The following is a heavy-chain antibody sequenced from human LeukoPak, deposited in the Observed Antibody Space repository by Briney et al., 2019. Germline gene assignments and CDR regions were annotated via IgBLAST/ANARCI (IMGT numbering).Heavy chain of an antibody. D-gene: IGHD1-26*01. V-gene: IGHV3-23*01. CDR1: GFTFISYA. CDR2: LSGNAGRP. Sequence: GGSLRLSCEASGFTFISYAMSWVRQAPGKGLEWVSSLSGNAGRPYYADSVKGRFTISRDNSKNTLYLQMNSLRAEDTAVYYCAKDHRDSGNYYYYYGLDVWGQGTMVTVSS. CDR3: AKDHRDSGNYYYYYGLDV. J-gene: IGHJ6*02.